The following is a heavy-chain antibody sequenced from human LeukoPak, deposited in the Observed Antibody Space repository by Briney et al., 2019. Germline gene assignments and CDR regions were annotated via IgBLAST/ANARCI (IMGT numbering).Heavy chain of an antibody. CDR1: GYTFTSYD. J-gene: IGHJ4*02. D-gene: IGHD2-2*01. CDR2: MNPNNGNT. CDR3: ARANFLYCSSTTCLFDY. V-gene: IGHV1-8*01. Sequence: ASVTVSCKASGYTFTSYDINWVRQATGQGLEWMGWMNPNNGNTGYAQKFQGRVTMTRDTSISTAHMEVSRLRSDDTAVYYCARANFLYCSSTTCLFDYWGQGTLVTVSS.